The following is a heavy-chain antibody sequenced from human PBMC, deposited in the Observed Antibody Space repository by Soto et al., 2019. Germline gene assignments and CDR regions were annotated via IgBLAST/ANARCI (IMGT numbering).Heavy chain of an antibody. CDR3: ARFFKGPFDY. CDR2: INHSGST. J-gene: IGHJ4*02. V-gene: IGHV4-34*01. Sequence: PSETLSLTCAVYGGSVNGYYWNWIRQPPGKGLEWIGEINHSGSTNYNPSLKSRVTISVDTSKNQFSLKLSSVTAADTAVYYCARFFKGPFDYWGQGTLVTVSS. D-gene: IGHD3-3*01. CDR1: GGSVNGYY.